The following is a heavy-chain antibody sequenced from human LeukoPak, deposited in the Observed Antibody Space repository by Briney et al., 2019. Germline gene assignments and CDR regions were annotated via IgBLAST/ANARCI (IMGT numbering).Heavy chain of an antibody. D-gene: IGHD1-1*01. J-gene: IGHJ4*02. V-gene: IGHV1-8*01. CDR1: GYTFTSYD. CDR2: MNPNSGNT. CDR3: ARGQYNWNDRYFDY. Sequence: ASVKVSCKASGYTFTSYDISWVRQATGQGLEWMGWMNPNSGNTGYAQKFQGRVTMTRNTSISTAYMELSSLRSEDTAVYYCARGQYNWNDRYFDYWGQGTLVTASS.